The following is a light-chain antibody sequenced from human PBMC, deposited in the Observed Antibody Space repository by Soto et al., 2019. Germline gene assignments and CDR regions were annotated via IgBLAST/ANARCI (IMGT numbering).Light chain of an antibody. V-gene: IGLV1-51*01. CDR3: GAWDTSLSAMV. J-gene: IGLJ2*01. Sequence: QSVLTQPPSVSAAPGQKVTISCSGSSSNIGNTYVSWYQQVPGTAPQLLIYDNSKRPSGIPDRFSGSKSGTSATLYITGLQTGDEANYICGAWDTSLSAMVFGGGTKVT. CDR1: SSNIGNTY. CDR2: DNS.